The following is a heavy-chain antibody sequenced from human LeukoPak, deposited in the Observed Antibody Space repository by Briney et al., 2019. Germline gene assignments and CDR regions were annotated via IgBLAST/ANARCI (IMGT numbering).Heavy chain of an antibody. V-gene: IGHV1-8*01. Sequence: ASVKVSCKASGYTFTSYDINWVRQATGQGLEWMGWMNPNSVNTGYAQKFQGRVTMTRNTSISTAYMELSSLRSEDTAVYYCARGSSGWYARYGMDVWGQGTTVTVSS. J-gene: IGHJ6*02. D-gene: IGHD6-19*01. CDR3: ARGSSGWYARYGMDV. CDR2: MNPNSVNT. CDR1: GYTFTSYD.